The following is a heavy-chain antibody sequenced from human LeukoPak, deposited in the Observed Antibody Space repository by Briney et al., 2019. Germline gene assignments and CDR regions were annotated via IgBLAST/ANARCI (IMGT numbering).Heavy chain of an antibody. J-gene: IGHJ6*02. CDR1: GFTFSDYY. Sequence: PAGSLRLSCAASGFTFSDYYMSWIRQAPGKGLEWVSYISSSSSYTNYADSVKGRFTIHRDNDKNSLYLQMNGLRAEDTAVYYCARTGYSSSWYDYYYYGMDVWGQGTTVTVSS. CDR2: ISSSSSYT. V-gene: IGHV3-11*06. D-gene: IGHD6-13*01. CDR3: ARTGYSSSWYDYYYYGMDV.